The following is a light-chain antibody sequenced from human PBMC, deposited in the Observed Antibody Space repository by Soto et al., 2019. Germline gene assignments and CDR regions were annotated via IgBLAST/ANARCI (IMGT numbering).Light chain of an antibody. J-gene: IGKJ1*01. CDR3: QQYGSSGT. CDR2: GAS. Sequence: VLTQSPATLSLSLGGRATIFCRASQSVSSYLAWYQQKPGQAPRLLIYGASNRATGIPDRFSGSGSGTDFTLTISRLEPEDFAVYYCQQYGSSGTFGQGTKVDIK. V-gene: IGKV3-20*01. CDR1: QSVSSY.